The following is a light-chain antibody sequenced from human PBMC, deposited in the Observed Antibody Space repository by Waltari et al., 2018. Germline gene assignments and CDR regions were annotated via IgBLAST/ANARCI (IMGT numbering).Light chain of an antibody. V-gene: IGLV1-40*01. CDR3: QSYDSTLSVLYV. CDR1: RTNIGAGYD. Sequence: QSVLTQPPSVSGAPGQRVTIPCPGSRTNIGAGYDVQWYQQLPGTAPKLIIYDTTNRPSGVPDRFSGSKSGASASLAITGLQPEDEADYFCQSYDSTLSVLYVFGTGTKVTVL. J-gene: IGLJ1*01. CDR2: DTT.